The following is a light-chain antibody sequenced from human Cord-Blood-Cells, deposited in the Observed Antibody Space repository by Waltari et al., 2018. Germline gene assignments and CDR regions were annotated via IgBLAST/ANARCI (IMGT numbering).Light chain of an antibody. Sequence: SYELTQPPSVSVSPGQPARIPCSGDALPKQYAYWYQQKSGQAPVLVISENSKRPSGIPERFSGSSSGTMATLTISGAQVEDEADYYCYSTDSSGNHRVFGGGTKLTVL. J-gene: IGLJ2*01. CDR3: YSTDSSGNHRV. CDR2: ENS. V-gene: IGLV3-10*01. CDR1: ALPKQY.